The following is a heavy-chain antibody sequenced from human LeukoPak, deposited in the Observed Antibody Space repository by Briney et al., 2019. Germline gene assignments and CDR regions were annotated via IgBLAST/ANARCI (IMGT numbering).Heavy chain of an antibody. CDR3: ARSKNWNYVNWFDP. CDR2: IIPIFGTA. D-gene: IGHD1-7*01. CDR1: GGTFSSYA. V-gene: IGHV1-69*05. Sequence: ASVKVSCKASGGTFSSYAISWVRQAPGQGLEWMGGIIPIFGTANYAQKFQGRVTITTDESTSTAYMELSSLRSEDTAVYYCARSKNWNYVNWFDPWGQGTLVTVSS. J-gene: IGHJ5*02.